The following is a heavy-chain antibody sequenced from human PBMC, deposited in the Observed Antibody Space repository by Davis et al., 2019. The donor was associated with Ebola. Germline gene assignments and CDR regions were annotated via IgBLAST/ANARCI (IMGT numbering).Heavy chain of an antibody. CDR1: GFTFSSYG. CDR2: ISYDGSNK. Sequence: GGSLRLSCAASGFTFSSYGMHWVRQAPGKGLEWVAVISYDGSNKYYADSVKGRFTISRDNSKNTLYLQMNSLRAEDTAVYYCAKGGYCSGGSCYSDYYYYGMDVWGQGTTVTVSS. CDR3: AKGGYCSGGSCYSDYYYYGMDV. J-gene: IGHJ6*02. D-gene: IGHD2-15*01. V-gene: IGHV3-30*18.